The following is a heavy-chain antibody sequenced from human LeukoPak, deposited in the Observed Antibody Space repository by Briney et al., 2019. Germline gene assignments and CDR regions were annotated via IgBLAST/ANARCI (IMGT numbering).Heavy chain of an antibody. J-gene: IGHJ4*02. CDR2: IYYSGST. V-gene: IGHV4-31*03. CDR1: GGSISSNAYY. Sequence: SQTLSLTCTVSGGSISSNAYYWSWIRQHPGKGLEWIGYIYYSGSTYYNPSLKSRVTISVDTSKNQFSLKLSSVTAADTAVYYCARAAYSSSQFDYWGQGTLVTVSS. CDR3: ARAAYSSSQFDY. D-gene: IGHD6-6*01.